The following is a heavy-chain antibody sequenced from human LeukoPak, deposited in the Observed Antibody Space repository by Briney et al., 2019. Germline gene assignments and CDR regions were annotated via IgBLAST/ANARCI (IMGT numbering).Heavy chain of an antibody. Sequence: PSETLSLTCTVSGGSISSSSYYWGWLRQPPGKGLEWIGSIYYSGSTYYNPSLKSRVTISVGTSKNQFSRKLSSVTAADTAVYYCARSDGSSWPFDYWGQGTLVTVSS. J-gene: IGHJ4*02. CDR2: IYYSGST. CDR1: GGSISSSSYY. D-gene: IGHD6-13*01. CDR3: ARSDGSSWPFDY. V-gene: IGHV4-39*07.